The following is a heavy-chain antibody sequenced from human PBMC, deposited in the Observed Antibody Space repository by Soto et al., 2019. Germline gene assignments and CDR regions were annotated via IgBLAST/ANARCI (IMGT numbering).Heavy chain of an antibody. CDR1: GGSISTYY. Sequence: SETLSLTCTVSGGSISTYYWSWIRQPAGKGLEWIGRIDTSGNTNYNPSLKSRVTMSVDTSKKQFSLKLTSVTAADTAVYYCARYSSNWFQTEGMDVWGQGTTVTVS. CDR3: ARYSSNWFQTEGMDV. J-gene: IGHJ6*02. D-gene: IGHD6-13*01. V-gene: IGHV4-4*07. CDR2: IDTSGNT.